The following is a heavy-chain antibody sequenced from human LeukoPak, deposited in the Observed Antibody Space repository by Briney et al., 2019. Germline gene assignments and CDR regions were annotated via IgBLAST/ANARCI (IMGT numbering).Heavy chain of an antibody. CDR3: ARSPAMVNYFDL. CDR1: GGSISSGGYY. D-gene: IGHD5-18*01. Sequence: SETLSLTCIVSGGSISSGGYYWSWIRQHPGKGLEWIGYIYYSGSTYYNPSLKSRVTISVDTSKNQFSLKLSSVTAADTAVYYCARSPAMVNYFDLWGRGTLVTVSS. CDR2: IYYSGST. V-gene: IGHV4-31*03. J-gene: IGHJ2*01.